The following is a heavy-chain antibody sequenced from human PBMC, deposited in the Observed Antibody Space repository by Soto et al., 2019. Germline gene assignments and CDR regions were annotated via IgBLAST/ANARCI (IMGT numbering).Heavy chain of an antibody. J-gene: IGHJ6*02. Sequence: ASVKVSCKASGYTFTSYYMHWVRQAPGQGLEWMGIINPSGGSTSYAQKFQGRVTMTRDTSTSTVYMELSSLRSEDTAVYYCARDSEYYYDSSGYPAPGYYYYGMDVWGQGTTVTVSS. D-gene: IGHD3-22*01. CDR2: INPSGGST. CDR3: ARDSEYYYDSSGYPAPGYYYYGMDV. CDR1: GYTFTSYY. V-gene: IGHV1-46*01.